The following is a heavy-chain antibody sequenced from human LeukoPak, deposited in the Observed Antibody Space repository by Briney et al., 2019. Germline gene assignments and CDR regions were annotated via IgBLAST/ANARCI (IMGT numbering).Heavy chain of an antibody. CDR1: GFTFSSYA. J-gene: IGHJ4*02. Sequence: PGGSLRLSCAASGFTFSSYAMHWVRQAPGKGLEWVAVISYDGSNKYYADSVKGRFTISRDNSKNTLYLQMNSLRAEDTAVYYCAKDFGRKQQLVRGYFDYWGQGTLVTVSS. CDR2: ISYDGSNK. D-gene: IGHD6-13*01. CDR3: AKDFGRKQQLVRGYFDY. V-gene: IGHV3-30-3*01.